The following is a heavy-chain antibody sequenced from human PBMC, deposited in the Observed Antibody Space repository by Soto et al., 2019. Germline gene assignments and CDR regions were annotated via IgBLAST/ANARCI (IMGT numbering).Heavy chain of an antibody. CDR2: IIPLLGTA. CDR1: EGTFSSYS. Sequence: SVKVSFNASEGTFSSYSITWVRQAPGQRLEWMGEIIPLLGTANYAQKFQGRVTITGDKSTSTIYMGLSSLRSDDTAVYYCARDPVDLFGYMDVWGQGTTVTVSS. J-gene: IGHJ6*02. D-gene: IGHD6-25*01. V-gene: IGHV1-69*08. CDR3: ARDPVDLFGYMDV.